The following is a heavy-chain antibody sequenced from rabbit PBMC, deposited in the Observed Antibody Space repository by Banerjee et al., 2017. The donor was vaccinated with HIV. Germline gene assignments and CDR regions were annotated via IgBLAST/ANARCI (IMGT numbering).Heavy chain of an antibody. V-gene: IGHV1S47*01. CDR3: TRSQVAGARDL. Sequence: QEQLVESGGGLVTLGGSLKLSCKASGIDFSSYGISWVRQAPGKGLEWIAYIYPDYGSTDYASWVNGRFTLSLDNAQNTAFLQMTSLTDADTATYFCTRSQVAGARDLWGPGTLVTVS. CDR1: GIDFSSYG. D-gene: IGHD4-1*01. CDR2: IYPDYGST. J-gene: IGHJ4*01.